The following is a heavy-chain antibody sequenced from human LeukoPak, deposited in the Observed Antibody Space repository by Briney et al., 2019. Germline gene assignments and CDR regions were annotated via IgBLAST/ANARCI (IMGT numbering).Heavy chain of an antibody. CDR2: ISPGDSDA. CDR3: ARQGSSGYHGVFYFDY. V-gene: IGHV5-51*01. J-gene: IGHJ4*02. D-gene: IGHD3-22*01. Sequence: GESLKISCQGSGYTSTTYWIGWVRQMPVKGLEWMGIISPGDSDATYSPSFQGQVTISADKSVSTAYLQWSSLKASDTAMYYCARQGSSGYHGVFYFDYWGQGTLVSVSS. CDR1: GYTSTTYW.